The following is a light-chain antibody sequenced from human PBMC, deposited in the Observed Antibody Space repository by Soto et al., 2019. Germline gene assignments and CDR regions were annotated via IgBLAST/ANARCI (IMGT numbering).Light chain of an antibody. CDR3: HHYDGPFT. Sequence: EVVLTQSPGTLSLSPGERATLSCRTSDTINSQFLAWYQHRRGQAPRLIIYATSMRASGIPDRFSGSGSGTDFTLAISRVELEDFAVYYCHHYDGPFTFGPGTTVDIK. CDR1: DTINSQF. CDR2: ATS. J-gene: IGKJ3*01. V-gene: IGKV3-20*01.